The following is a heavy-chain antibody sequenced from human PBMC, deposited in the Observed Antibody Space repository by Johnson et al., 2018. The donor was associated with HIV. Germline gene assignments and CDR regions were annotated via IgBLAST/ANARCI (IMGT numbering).Heavy chain of an antibody. D-gene: IGHD3-22*01. J-gene: IGHJ3*02. CDR1: GCTFSSYD. V-gene: IGHV3-13*01. Sequence: VQLVESGGGLVQPGGSLRLSCAASGCTFSSYDMHWVRQATGKGLEWVSTIGPAGDTYYPGSVKGRFTISRENAKNSLHLQMNSLRAEDTAVYYCARERDYYDSGGYWVDAFDIWGQGTMVTVYS. CDR2: IGPAGDT. CDR3: ARERDYYDSGGYWVDAFDI.